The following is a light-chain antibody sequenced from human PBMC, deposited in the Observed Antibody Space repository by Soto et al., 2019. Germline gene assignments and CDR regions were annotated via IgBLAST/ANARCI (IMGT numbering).Light chain of an antibody. V-gene: IGLV2-8*01. J-gene: IGLJ2*01. CDR1: INDIGEYHY. CDR3: TAYSGRDNPVL. Sequence: QSALTQPPSASGSPGQTVTIPGTGTINDIGEYHYVSWYQQHPGKAPKLMIYEVTQRPSGVPHRFSGSKSGNTASLTVAGLQPEDEADYDCTAYSGRDNPVLFGGGTQLTVL. CDR2: EVT.